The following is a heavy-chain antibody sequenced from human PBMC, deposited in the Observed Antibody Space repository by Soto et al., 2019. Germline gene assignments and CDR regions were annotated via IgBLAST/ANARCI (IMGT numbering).Heavy chain of an antibody. Sequence: EVQLVESGGGFGQRGGSLRLSCAVSGLTFSTNTINWVRQAPGKGLEWVSYISTSSTAIYYADSVKGRFTISRDDAKSSLYLQMNSLRDEDTAVYYCVITDSGRERGYWGQGTLVTVSS. D-gene: IGHD3-10*01. J-gene: IGHJ4*02. CDR3: VITDSGRERGY. CDR1: GLTFSTNT. V-gene: IGHV3-48*02. CDR2: ISTSSTAI.